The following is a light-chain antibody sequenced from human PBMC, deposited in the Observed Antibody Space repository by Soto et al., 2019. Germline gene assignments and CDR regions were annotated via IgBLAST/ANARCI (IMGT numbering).Light chain of an antibody. CDR1: SSDVGVYNY. CDR2: DVS. Sequence: QSARTQPRSVSGSPGQSVTISCTGTSSDVGVYNYVSWYQQYPGKAPKIMIYDVSKRPSGVPDRFSGSKSDNTASLTLSGLQAEDEADYYCCSYAGSYTVVFGIGTKVTVL. J-gene: IGLJ1*01. CDR3: CSYAGSYTVV. V-gene: IGLV2-11*01.